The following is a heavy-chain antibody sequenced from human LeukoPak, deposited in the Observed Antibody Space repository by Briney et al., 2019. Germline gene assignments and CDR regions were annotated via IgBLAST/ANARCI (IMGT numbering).Heavy chain of an antibody. D-gene: IGHD5-24*01. CDR1: GGSISSSSYY. CDR2: IYYSGST. Sequence: SETLSLTCTVSGGSISSSSYYWGWIRQPPGKGLEWIGSIYYSGSTYYNPSLKSRVTISVDTSKNQFSLKLSSVTAADTAVYYCARGPNYLYFDYWGQGTLVTVSS. CDR3: ARGPNYLYFDY. V-gene: IGHV4-39*07. J-gene: IGHJ4*02.